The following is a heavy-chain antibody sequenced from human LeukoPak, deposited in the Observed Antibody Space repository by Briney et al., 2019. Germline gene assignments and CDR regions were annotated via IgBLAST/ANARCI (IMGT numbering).Heavy chain of an antibody. Sequence: GGSLRLSCAASGFTFSNAWVSWVRQAPGKGLEWVGRIKSKTDGGTTDYAAPVKGRFTISRDDSKNTLYLQMNSLKIEDTAVYYCTTDIPMIAAFDIWSQGTVVTVS. V-gene: IGHV3-15*01. CDR1: GFTFSNAW. CDR3: TTDIPMIAAFDI. CDR2: IKSKTDGGTT. J-gene: IGHJ3*02. D-gene: IGHD3-22*01.